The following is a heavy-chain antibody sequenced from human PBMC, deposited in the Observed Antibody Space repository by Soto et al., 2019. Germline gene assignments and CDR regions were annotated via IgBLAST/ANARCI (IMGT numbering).Heavy chain of an antibody. D-gene: IGHD2-2*01. V-gene: IGHV1-8*01. CDR3: ARGLGYCSSTSCYEFDY. CDR1: GYTFTSYD. Sequence: ASVTVSCQASGYTFTSYDINWVRQATGQGLEWMGWMNPNSGNTGYAQKFQGRVTMTRNTSISTAYMELSSLRSEDTAVYYCARGLGYCSSTSCYEFDYWGQGTLVTVSS. J-gene: IGHJ4*02. CDR2: MNPNSGNT.